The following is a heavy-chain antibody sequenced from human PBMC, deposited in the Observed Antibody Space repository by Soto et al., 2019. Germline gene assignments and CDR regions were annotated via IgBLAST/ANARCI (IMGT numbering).Heavy chain of an antibody. Sequence: QVHLVQSGAEVKKPGASVMVSCKASGYSFGHFDIHWVRKAAGQGLEWMGWVSPNSGNTGYAQRFQGRITMTRDTSKRTAYMEVKSLTSEDTAIYYCARARGAASFDLRGQGTLVTASS. V-gene: IGHV1-8*01. CDR1: GYSFGHFD. CDR2: VSPNSGNT. CDR3: ARARGAASFDL. D-gene: IGHD6-25*01. J-gene: IGHJ5*02.